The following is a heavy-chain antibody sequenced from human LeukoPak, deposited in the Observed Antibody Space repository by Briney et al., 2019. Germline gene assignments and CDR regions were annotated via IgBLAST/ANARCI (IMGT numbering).Heavy chain of an antibody. Sequence: GASVKVSCKASGYTFTSYGISWVRQAPGQGLEWMGRIIPIFGTANYAQKFQGRVTITTDESTSTAYMELSSLRSEDTAVYYCARAGFDYCSGGSCYSEDDYWGQGTLVTVSS. J-gene: IGHJ4*02. CDR2: IIPIFGTA. D-gene: IGHD2-15*01. CDR3: ARAGFDYCSGGSCYSEDDY. V-gene: IGHV1-69*05. CDR1: GYTFTSYG.